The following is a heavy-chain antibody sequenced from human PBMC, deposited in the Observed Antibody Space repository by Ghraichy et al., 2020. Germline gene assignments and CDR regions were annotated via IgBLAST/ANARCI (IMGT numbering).Heavy chain of an antibody. CDR2: VYYRGNT. J-gene: IGHJ3*02. D-gene: IGHD2-8*01. CDR3: ARGARRSLYDAFDI. Sequence: SETLSLTCTVSGGSISDYYWSWIRQTPGKGLEWIGDVYYRGNTKYNPSLKSRVTISLDTPTNQFSLKLRSVTTADTAVYYCARGARRSLYDAFDIWGQGTLVTVSS. V-gene: IGHV4-59*01. CDR1: GGSISDYY.